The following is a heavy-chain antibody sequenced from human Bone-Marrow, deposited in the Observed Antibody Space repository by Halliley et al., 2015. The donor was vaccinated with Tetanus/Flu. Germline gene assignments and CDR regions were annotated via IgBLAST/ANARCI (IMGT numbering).Heavy chain of an antibody. Sequence: SLRLSCTASGFSFSSYAMYWVRQAPGKGLEWVALISNDGTKKYYLDSVKGRLTISRDNSKNTLYLQMNSLRAEDTAVYYCTKDYRTYYDPFSGMDVWGPGTTVTVSS. CDR3: TKDYRTYYDPFSGMDV. J-gene: IGHJ6*02. D-gene: IGHD3-22*01. V-gene: IGHV3-30*18. CDR2: ISNDGTKK. CDR1: GFSFSSYA.